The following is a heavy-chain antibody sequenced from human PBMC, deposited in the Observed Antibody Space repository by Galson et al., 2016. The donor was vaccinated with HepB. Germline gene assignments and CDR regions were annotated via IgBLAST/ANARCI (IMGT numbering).Heavy chain of an antibody. V-gene: IGHV3-30*18. D-gene: IGHD7-27*01. CDR1: GFTFESNY. CDR2: ISFDGSIK. CDR3: AKDLAGSSPYYDGMDV. J-gene: IGHJ6*04. Sequence: SLRLSCAASGFTFESNYMHWVRQASGQGLEWLAVISFDGSIKKYVDSVKGRFTISRDNLENTLYLQMNSLTSADTAVYYCAKDLAGSSPYYDGMDVWGNGTTVSVAS.